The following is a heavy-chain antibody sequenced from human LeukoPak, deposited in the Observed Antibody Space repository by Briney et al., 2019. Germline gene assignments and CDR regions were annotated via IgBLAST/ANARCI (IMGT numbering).Heavy chain of an antibody. CDR2: ISAYNGNT. CDR1: GYTFTSYG. Sequence: ASVKVSCKASGYTFTSYGISWVRQAPGQGLERMGWISAYNGNTNYAQELQGRVTMTTDTSTSTAYMELRSLRSDDTAVYYCARDAKGLLLRYGSGSYDYWGQGTLVTVSS. J-gene: IGHJ4*02. CDR3: ARDAKGLLLRYGSGSYDY. V-gene: IGHV1-18*01. D-gene: IGHD3-10*01.